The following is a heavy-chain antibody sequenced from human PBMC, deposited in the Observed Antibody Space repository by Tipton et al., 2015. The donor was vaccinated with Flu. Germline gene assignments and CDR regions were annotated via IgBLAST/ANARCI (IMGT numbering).Heavy chain of an antibody. CDR3: ARAEIGDFDY. CDR2: IYHNGDI. V-gene: IGHV4-38-2*01. D-gene: IGHD2/OR15-2a*01. CDR1: GYSISRGYY. J-gene: IGHJ4*02. Sequence: LRLSCAVSGYSISRGYYWGWIRQPPGKGLEWIGSIYHNGDIHFNPSLKSRVSISVDTSNNRLSLNLTSVTAADTAVYYCARAEIGDFDYWGQGTLVTVSS.